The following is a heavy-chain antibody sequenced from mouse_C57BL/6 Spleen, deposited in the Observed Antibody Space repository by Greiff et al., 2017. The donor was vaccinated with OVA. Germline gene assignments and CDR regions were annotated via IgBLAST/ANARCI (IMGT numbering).Heavy chain of an antibody. D-gene: IGHD2-5*01. CDR3: AAYYSNYEDWYFDV. CDR1: GYTFTSYW. V-gene: IGHV1-55*01. J-gene: IGHJ1*03. Sequence: QVQLQQPGPELVKPGASVKMSCKASGYTFTSYWITWVKQRPGQGLEWIGDIYPGSGSTNYNEKFKSKATLTVDTSSSTAYMQLSSLTSEDSAVYYCAAYYSNYEDWYFDVWGTGTTVTVSS. CDR2: IYPGSGST.